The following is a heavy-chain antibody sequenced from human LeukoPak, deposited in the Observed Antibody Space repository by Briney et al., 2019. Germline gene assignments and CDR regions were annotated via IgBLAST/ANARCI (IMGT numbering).Heavy chain of an antibody. V-gene: IGHV1-18*01. CDR1: GYTFTSYG. CDR2: ISAYNGNT. J-gene: IGHJ4*02. Sequence: ASVKVSCKASGYTFTSYGISWVRQAPGQGLEWMGWISAYNGNTNYAQKLQGRVTMTTDTPTSTAYMELRSLRSDDTAVYYCARDSSGYSNFDYWGQGTLVTVSS. D-gene: IGHD3-22*01. CDR3: ARDSSGYSNFDY.